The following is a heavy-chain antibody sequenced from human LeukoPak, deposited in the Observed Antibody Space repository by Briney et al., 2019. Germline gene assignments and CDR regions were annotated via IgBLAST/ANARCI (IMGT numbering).Heavy chain of an antibody. CDR3: ARVPKKMASGAYDHFDY. Sequence: ASVNVSLQASVYIFTGYLLHWVRQAPGQGLEWVGWINPNSSSTNYAQKFQGRATMTRDTSISTAYMELSRLRSDDTAVYYCARVPKKMASGAYDHFDYWGQGTLVTVSS. V-gene: IGHV1-2*02. J-gene: IGHJ4*02. D-gene: IGHD3-22*01. CDR1: VYIFTGYL. CDR2: INPNSSST.